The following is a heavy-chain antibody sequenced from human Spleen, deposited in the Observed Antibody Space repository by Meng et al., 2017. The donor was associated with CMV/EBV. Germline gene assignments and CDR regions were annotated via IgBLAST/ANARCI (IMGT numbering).Heavy chain of an antibody. V-gene: IGHV3-48*04. D-gene: IGHD2-2*01. CDR3: AREISAYYYYGMDV. J-gene: IGHJ6*02. CDR1: GFTFSRYS. CDR2: ISSSGSTI. Sequence: GESLKISCAASGFTFSRYSMNWVRQAPGKGLEWVSCISSSGSTIYYADSVKGRFTISRDNAKNSLYLQMNSLRAEDTAVYYCAREISAYYYYGMDVWGQGTTVTVSS.